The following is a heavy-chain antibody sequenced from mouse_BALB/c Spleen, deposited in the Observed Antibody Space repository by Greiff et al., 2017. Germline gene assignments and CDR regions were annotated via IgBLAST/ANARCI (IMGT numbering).Heavy chain of an antibody. V-gene: IGHV1S81*02. CDR3: ARSGYDYFAD. D-gene: IGHD2-4*01. Sequence: QVQLQQPGAELVKPGASVKLSCKASGYTFTSYWMHWVKQRPGQGLEWIGEINPSNGRTNYNEKFKSKATLTVDKSSSTAYMQLSSLTSEDSAVYYCARSGYDYFADWGQGTLVTVSA. J-gene: IGHJ3*01. CDR1: GYTFTSYW. CDR2: INPSNGRT.